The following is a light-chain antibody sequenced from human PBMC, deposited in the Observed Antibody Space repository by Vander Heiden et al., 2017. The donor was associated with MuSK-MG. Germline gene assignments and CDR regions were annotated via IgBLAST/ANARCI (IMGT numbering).Light chain of an antibody. J-gene: IGKJ3*01. Sequence: EIVLTQSPCTLSLSPGERATLSCRASQSVSSSFFAWYHQKPGQAPRLLIYGASSRATGIPDRFSGSGSGTDFTLTISRLEPEDFAVYYCQQDGSSPFTFGHGTKVDIK. CDR2: GAS. CDR1: QSVSSSF. V-gene: IGKV3-20*01. CDR3: QQDGSSPFT.